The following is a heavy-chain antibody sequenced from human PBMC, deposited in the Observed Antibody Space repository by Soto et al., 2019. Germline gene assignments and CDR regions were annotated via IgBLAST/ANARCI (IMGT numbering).Heavy chain of an antibody. CDR1: GFTFSDYY. V-gene: IGHV3-11*06. CDR2: ISSSSSYT. J-gene: IGHJ6*02. CDR3: ARGIPRRPADYYYYYGMDV. D-gene: IGHD2-2*02. Sequence: GGSLRLSCAASGFTFSDYYMSWIRQAPGKGLEWVSYISSSSSYTNYADSVKGRFTISRDNAKNSLYLQMNSLRAEDTAVYYCARGIPRRPADYYYYYGMDVWGQGTTVTVSS.